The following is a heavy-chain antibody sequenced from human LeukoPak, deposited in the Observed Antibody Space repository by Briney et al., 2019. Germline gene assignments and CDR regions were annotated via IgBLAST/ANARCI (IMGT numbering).Heavy chain of an antibody. CDR3: ARGYNILTGWFPN. J-gene: IGHJ4*02. Sequence: GGSLRLSCAASGFTFSNDWMTWVRQAPGKGLEWVANIKQDGSEEYYVDSVKGRFTIFRDNAKNSLYLQMHSLRVEDTAIYYCARGYNILTGWFPNWGQGTLVTVPS. V-gene: IGHV3-7*03. D-gene: IGHD3-9*01. CDR2: IKQDGSEE. CDR1: GFTFSNDW.